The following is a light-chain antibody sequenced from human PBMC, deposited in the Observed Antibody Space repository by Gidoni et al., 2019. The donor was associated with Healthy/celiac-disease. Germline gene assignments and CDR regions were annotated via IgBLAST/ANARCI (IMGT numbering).Light chain of an antibody. CDR1: QDISNY. Sequence: DIQMTQSPSSLSASVGDRVTITCQASQDISNYLNWYQQKPGKAPKLLIYDASNLETGVPSRFSGSGSGTDFTFPIRSLQPEDIATSYCQQQRTFGQVTKVEIK. V-gene: IGKV1-33*01. CDR2: DAS. CDR3: QQQRT. J-gene: IGKJ1*01.